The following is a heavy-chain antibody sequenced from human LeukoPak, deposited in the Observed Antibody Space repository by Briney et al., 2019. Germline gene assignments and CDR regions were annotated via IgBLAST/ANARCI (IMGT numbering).Heavy chain of an antibody. CDR1: GGSISSYY. J-gene: IGHJ3*02. Sequence: SETLSLTCTVSGGSISSYYWNWIRQPPGKGLEWIGYMYYSGSTNYNPSLKSRVTISIDTSKNQFSLKLSSVTAADTAAYYCARGAPDYGGAFDIWGQGTMVTVSS. CDR3: ARGAPDYGGAFDI. D-gene: IGHD4-23*01. V-gene: IGHV4-59*01. CDR2: MYYSGST.